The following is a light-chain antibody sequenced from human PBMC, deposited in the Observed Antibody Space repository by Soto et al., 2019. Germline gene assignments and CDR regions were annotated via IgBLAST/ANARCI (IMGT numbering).Light chain of an antibody. V-gene: IGKV4-1*01. Sequence: DIVMTQSPDSLAVSLDERATINCKSSQSVLYSSNHQNYLAWYQQKPGQPPQLLIYWASTRESGVPDRFSGSGSGTDFPLTISSLQAKDVAVYYCQQYYTTPPAFGGGTKV. J-gene: IGKJ4*01. CDR3: QQYYTTPPA. CDR1: QSVLYSSNHQNY. CDR2: WAS.